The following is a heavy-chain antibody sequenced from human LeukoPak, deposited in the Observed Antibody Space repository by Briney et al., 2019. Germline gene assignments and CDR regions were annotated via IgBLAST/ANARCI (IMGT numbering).Heavy chain of an antibody. CDR3: ARWPYGGNSASDY. CDR1: GGSFSGYY. V-gene: IGHV4-34*01. Sequence: PSETLSLTCAVYGGSFSGYYWSWIRQPPGKGLEWIGEINHSGSTNYNPSLKSRVTISVDTSKNQFSLKLSSVTAADTAVYYCARWPYGGNSASDYWGQGTLVTVSS. J-gene: IGHJ4*02. D-gene: IGHD4-23*01. CDR2: INHSGST.